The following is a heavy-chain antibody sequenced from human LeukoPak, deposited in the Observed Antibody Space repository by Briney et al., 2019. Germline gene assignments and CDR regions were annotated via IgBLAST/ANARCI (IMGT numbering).Heavy chain of an antibody. Sequence: GGSLRLSCAASGFTFSTYTMNWVRQAPGKGLEWVSSIDDSSTYIYYADSVKGRFTISRDSAKNSLYLQMNSLRVEDTAVYYCARDRLHFDSSGYYYVDWFDPWGQGTLVTVSS. J-gene: IGHJ5*02. CDR1: GFTFSTYT. D-gene: IGHD3-22*01. V-gene: IGHV3-21*04. CDR2: IDDSSTYI. CDR3: ARDRLHFDSSGYYYVDWFDP.